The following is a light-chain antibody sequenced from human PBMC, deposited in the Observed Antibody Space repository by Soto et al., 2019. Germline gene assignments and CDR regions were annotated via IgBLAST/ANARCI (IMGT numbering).Light chain of an antibody. Sequence: ENVLTQSPGTLSLSPGERATLSCRASQGVNRYYLAWYQQRPGQAPRLLIYGASNRATGIPDRFIGSGSGTDFTLTISRLEPEDFAVYYCQQYSSSPLTFGGGTKVDI. J-gene: IGKJ4*01. CDR1: QGVNRYY. V-gene: IGKV3-20*01. CDR2: GAS. CDR3: QQYSSSPLT.